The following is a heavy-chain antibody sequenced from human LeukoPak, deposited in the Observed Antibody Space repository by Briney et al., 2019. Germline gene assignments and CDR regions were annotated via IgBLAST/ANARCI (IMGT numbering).Heavy chain of an antibody. CDR2: IYSDGSRT. CDR3: AKSSLVAAITYYFDY. D-gene: IGHD2-15*01. Sequence: GGSLRLSCAASGFTFSSYWMHWVRQGPGKGLVWVSRIYSDGSRTTYADSVKGRFTISGDNAKNTLYVQMNSLRAEDTAVYYCAKSSLVAAITYYFDYWGQGTLVTVSS. J-gene: IGHJ4*02. CDR1: GFTFSSYW. V-gene: IGHV3-74*01.